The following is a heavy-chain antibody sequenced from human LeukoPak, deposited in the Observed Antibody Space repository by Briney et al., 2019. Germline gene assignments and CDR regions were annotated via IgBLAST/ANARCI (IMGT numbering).Heavy chain of an antibody. CDR3: ARDVVVVPAAIHYGMDV. V-gene: IGHV4-34*01. D-gene: IGHD2-2*01. J-gene: IGHJ6*02. Sequence: KSSETLSLTCAVYGGSFSDYFWGWIRQPPGKGLEWIGEINHSGGTYYNPSLKSRVTISVDTSKNQFSLILSSVTAADTAVYYCARDVVVVPAAIHYGMDVWGQGTTVTVSS. CDR1: GGSFSDYF. CDR2: INHSGGT.